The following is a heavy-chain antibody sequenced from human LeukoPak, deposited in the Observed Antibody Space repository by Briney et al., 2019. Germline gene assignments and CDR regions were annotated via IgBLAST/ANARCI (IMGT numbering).Heavy chain of an antibody. CDR2: IRYDGSNK. J-gene: IGHJ4*02. CDR3: AKDDAYYGSGCL. CDR1: GFTFSSYS. Sequence: PGGSLRLSCAASGFTFSSYSMHWVRQAPGKGLEWVAFIRYDGSNKYYADSVKGRFTISRDNSKNTLYLQMNSLRAEDTAVYYCAKDDAYYGSGCLWGQGTLVTVSS. D-gene: IGHD3-10*01. V-gene: IGHV3-30*02.